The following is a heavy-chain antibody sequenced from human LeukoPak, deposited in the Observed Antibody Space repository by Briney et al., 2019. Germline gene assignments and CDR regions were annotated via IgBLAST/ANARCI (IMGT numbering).Heavy chain of an antibody. V-gene: IGHV3-48*01. CDR3: ARDLGQYYDTSDNWFDP. CDR1: GFTFSNYN. D-gene: IGHD3-22*01. CDR2: ISSSGSTI. Sequence: PGGSLRLSCAASGFTFSNYNMNWVRQAPGKGLEWVSYISSSGSTIYYADSMKGRFTISRDNAKNSLYLQMNSLRAEDSAVYYCARDLGQYYDTSDNWFDPWGQGTLVTVSS. J-gene: IGHJ5*02.